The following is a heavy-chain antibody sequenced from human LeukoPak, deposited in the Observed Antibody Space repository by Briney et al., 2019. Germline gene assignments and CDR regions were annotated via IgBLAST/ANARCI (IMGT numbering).Heavy chain of an antibody. CDR3: GRDRKPAVYDAFDI. Sequence: ASVKVSCKVSGGTFNMYGISWVRQAPGQGLEWMGRIIPTLDRTKYARSFQGRVTITADKSTTTVYMDLSSLRPEDTAVYYCGRDRKPAVYDAFDIWGQGTMVTVSS. J-gene: IGHJ3*02. V-gene: IGHV1-69*04. D-gene: IGHD2-2*01. CDR1: GGTFNMYG. CDR2: IIPTLDRT.